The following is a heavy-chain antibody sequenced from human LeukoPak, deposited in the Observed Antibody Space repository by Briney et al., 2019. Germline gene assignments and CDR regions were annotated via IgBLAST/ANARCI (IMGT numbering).Heavy chain of an antibody. D-gene: IGHD3-10*01. J-gene: IGHJ4*02. CDR1: GGSFSGYY. Sequence: PSETLSLTCAVYGGSFSGYYWSWIRQPPGKGLEWIGEINHRGSTNYTPSLKSRVTISVDTSKNQFSLNLSSVTAADTAVYYCARGGLVRRFDYWGQGILVTVSS. V-gene: IGHV4-34*01. CDR2: INHRGST. CDR3: ARGGLVRRFDY.